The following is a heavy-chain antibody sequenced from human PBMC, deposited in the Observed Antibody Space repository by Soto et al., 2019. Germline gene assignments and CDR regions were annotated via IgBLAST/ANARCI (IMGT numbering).Heavy chain of an antibody. V-gene: IGHV3-11*01. Sequence: VGSLRLASAASGVSLRIYYIGWFRQAPGKGLEWVSLISTSGSSTDYADSVKGRFTISRDNAKNSLSLQMNSLRAEDTAVYYCANLAKNYYHYMDVWGKATTVTVSS. CDR3: ANLAKNYYHYMDV. CDR1: GVSLRIYY. CDR2: ISTSGSST. J-gene: IGHJ6*03. D-gene: IGHD1-26*01.